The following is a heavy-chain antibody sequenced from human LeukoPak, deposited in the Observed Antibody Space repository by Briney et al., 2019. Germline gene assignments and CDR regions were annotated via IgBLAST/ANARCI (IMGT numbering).Heavy chain of an antibody. CDR2: IYWNDDK. D-gene: IGHD3-22*01. CDR3: AHSRDTDTYYYDSSGVNWFDP. V-gene: IGHV2-5*01. Sequence: SGPTLVNPTQTLTLTCTFSGFSLSTSGVGVGWIRQPPGKALEWLALIYWNDDKRYIPSLKSRLTITKDTSKNQVVLTMTNMDPVDTATYYCAHSRDTDTYYYDSSGVNWFDPWGQGTLVTVSS. J-gene: IGHJ5*02. CDR1: GFSLSTSGVG.